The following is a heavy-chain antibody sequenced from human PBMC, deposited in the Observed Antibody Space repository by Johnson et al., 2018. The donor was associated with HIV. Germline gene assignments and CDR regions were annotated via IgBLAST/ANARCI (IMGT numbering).Heavy chain of an antibody. CDR2: ISGSGGST. Sequence: EVQLVESGGGLVQPGGSLRLSCAASGFTFTYYAMSWVRQAPGKGLGWVSGISGSGGSTYYADSVKGRFTISRDNSKNTLFLQMNSLRAEDTAVYYCAKHSSSWYDDAFDIWGQGTMVTVSS. V-gene: IGHV3-23*04. CDR1: GFTFTYYA. J-gene: IGHJ3*02. D-gene: IGHD6-13*01. CDR3: AKHSSSWYDDAFDI.